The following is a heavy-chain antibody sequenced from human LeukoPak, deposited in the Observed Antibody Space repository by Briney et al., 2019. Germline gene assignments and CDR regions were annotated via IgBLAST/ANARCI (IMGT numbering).Heavy chain of an antibody. CDR2: IYPNGGST. D-gene: IGHD6-19*01. CDR3: TKDVVPDSGWDLDY. CDR1: GFTFSTYS. J-gene: IGHJ4*02. Sequence: PGGSLRLSCAASGFTFSTYSMTWVCQGPGKGLEWVSSIYPNGGSTFYADSVKGRFTISRDNSKNTLYLQMSSLRTEDTAIYYCTKDVVPDSGWDLDYWGQGTLVTVSS. V-gene: IGHV3-23*01.